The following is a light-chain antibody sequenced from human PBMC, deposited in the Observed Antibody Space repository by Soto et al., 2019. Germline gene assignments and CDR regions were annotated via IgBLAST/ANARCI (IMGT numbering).Light chain of an antibody. CDR3: QSYDNSHDWDVI. V-gene: IGLV1-40*01. CDR2: DSD. J-gene: IGLJ2*01. CDR1: SSNIGAGYA. Sequence: QSVLTQPPSVSGSPGQRITISCTGSSSNIGAGYAVHWYQQRPGTAPKLLISDSDNRPSGVPDRFSGSKSDTSASLAITGLQAEDEADYYYQSYDNSHDWDVIFGGGTKLTVL.